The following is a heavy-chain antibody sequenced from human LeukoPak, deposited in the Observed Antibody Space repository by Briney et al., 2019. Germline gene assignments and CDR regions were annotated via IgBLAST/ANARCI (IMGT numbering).Heavy chain of an antibody. CDR3: VKVNAAGFVDH. V-gene: IGHV3-9*01. CDR2: IGWNSGGI. Sequence: GRSLRLSCAASGFTFDDYAMHWVRQAPWKGLEWVSGIGWNSGGIVYADSVKGRFTISRDNAKNSLYLQTNSLGAEDTALYYCVKVNAAGFVDHWGQGTLVTVSS. D-gene: IGHD6-13*01. J-gene: IGHJ4*02. CDR1: GFTFDDYA.